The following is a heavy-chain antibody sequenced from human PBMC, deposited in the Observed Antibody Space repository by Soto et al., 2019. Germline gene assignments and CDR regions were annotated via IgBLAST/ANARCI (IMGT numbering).Heavy chain of an antibody. J-gene: IGHJ4*02. V-gene: IGHV4-59*01. CDR2: IYYSGST. CDR1: GGSISSYY. CDR3: ARDREGAGVHFDY. Sequence: SETLSLTCTVSGGSISSYYWSWIRQPPGKGLEWIGYIYYSGSTNHNPSLKSRVTISVDTSKNQFSLKPSSVTAADTAVYYCARDREGAGVHFDYWGQGTLVTVSS. D-gene: IGHD1-26*01.